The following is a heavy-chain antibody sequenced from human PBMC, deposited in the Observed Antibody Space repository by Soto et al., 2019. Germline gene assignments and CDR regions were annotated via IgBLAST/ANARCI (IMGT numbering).Heavy chain of an antibody. CDR1: GYTFTSYD. J-gene: IGHJ4*02. V-gene: IGHV1-69*04. D-gene: IGHD2-2*02. CDR2: IIPILGIA. Sequence: SVKVSCKASGYTFTSYDINWVRQAPGQGLEWMGRIIPILGIANYAQKFQGRVTITADKSTSTAYMELSSLRSEDTAVYYCAMEYCSSTSCYRDYWGQGTLVTVSS. CDR3: AMEYCSSTSCYRDY.